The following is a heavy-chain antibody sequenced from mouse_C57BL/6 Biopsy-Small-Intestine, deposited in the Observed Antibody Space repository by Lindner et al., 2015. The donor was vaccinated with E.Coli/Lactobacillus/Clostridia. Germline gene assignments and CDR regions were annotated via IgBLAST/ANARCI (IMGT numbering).Heavy chain of an antibody. CDR2: IVPIFGLT. CDR1: GGTFNSNA. Sequence: SVKVSCKASGGTFNSNAINWVRQAPGQGLEWMGRIVPIFGLTNYAQKFQGRFTITADKSTGTAYMDLSSLKSEDTAIYYCARDLPYRGNFHVTPYYFDDWGQGTLVNVSS. D-gene: IGHD2-13*01. V-gene: IGHV1-69*01. CDR3: ARDLPYRGNFHVTPYYFDD. J-gene: IGHJ2*01.